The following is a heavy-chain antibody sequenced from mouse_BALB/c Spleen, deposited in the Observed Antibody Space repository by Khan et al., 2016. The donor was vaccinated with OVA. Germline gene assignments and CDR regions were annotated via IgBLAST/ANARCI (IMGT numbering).Heavy chain of an antibody. V-gene: IGHV1S81*02. J-gene: IGHJ3*01. CDR1: GYTFTSYY. Sequence: QVQLKESGAELVKPGASVRLSCKASGYTFTSYYLYWVKQRPGQGLKWIGDINPSNGGTNSNEKFTSKATLTAAKSSSTAYMRLSSLTSEDSAVYYCTRSGYGTFAYWGQGTLVTVSA. CDR2: INPSNGGT. D-gene: IGHD2-1*01. CDR3: TRSGYGTFAY.